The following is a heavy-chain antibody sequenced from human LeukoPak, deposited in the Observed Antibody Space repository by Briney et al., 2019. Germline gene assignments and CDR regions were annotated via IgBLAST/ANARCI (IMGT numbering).Heavy chain of an antibody. Sequence: SETLSLTCTVSGGSISSGGYYWSWIRQHPGKGLEWIGYIYYSGSTYYNPSLKSRVTISVDTSKNQFSLKLSSVTAADTAAYYCARNRIYVDTAMVLDYWGQGTLVTVSS. CDR1: GGSISSGGYY. CDR2: IYYSGST. D-gene: IGHD5-18*01. V-gene: IGHV4-31*03. J-gene: IGHJ4*02. CDR3: ARNRIYVDTAMVLDY.